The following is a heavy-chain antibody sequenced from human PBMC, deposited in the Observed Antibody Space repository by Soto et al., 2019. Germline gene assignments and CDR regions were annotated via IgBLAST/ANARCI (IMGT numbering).Heavy chain of an antibody. D-gene: IGHD1-26*01. CDR1: GRSIRGSN. Sequence: ETLSLPSTVSGRSIRGSNCRWMPQPAGKALEWIGRIYTSGTTNYNPSLKSRATMLVDTSKNQFSLILSSVTAADTAVYYCASEGASGFCMDVWGQGTTVTVS. J-gene: IGHJ6*02. CDR3: ASEGASGFCMDV. V-gene: IGHV4-4*07. CDR2: IYTSGTT.